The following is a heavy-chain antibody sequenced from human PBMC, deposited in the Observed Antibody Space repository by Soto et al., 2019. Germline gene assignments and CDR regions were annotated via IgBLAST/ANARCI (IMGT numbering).Heavy chain of an antibody. J-gene: IGHJ6*02. Sequence: PGGFLRLSCAASGFTFSSYSMNWVRQAPGKGLEWVSSISSGSSYIYYADSVKGRFTISRDNAKNSLYLQMNSLRAEDTAVYYCARSSGGSGKLWNYYGMDVWGQGTTVTVSS. CDR1: GFTFSSYS. CDR2: ISSGSSYI. V-gene: IGHV3-21*06. CDR3: ARSSGGSGKLWNYYGMDV. D-gene: IGHD3-10*01.